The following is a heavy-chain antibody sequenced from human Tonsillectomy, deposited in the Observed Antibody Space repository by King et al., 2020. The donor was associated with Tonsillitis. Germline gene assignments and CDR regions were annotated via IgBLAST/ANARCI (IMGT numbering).Heavy chain of an antibody. J-gene: IGHJ4*02. V-gene: IGHV1-69*01. D-gene: IGHD3-9*01. Sequence: QLVQSGAEVKKPGSSVKVSCKASGGTFSSYAISGVRQAPGQGLGWMGGIIPFFGTANYAQKFQGRVTLTADESTSTAYMELSRLRSEDTAVYYCASSMTGHQWGFDYWGQGTLVTVSS. CDR2: IIPFFGTA. CDR3: ASSMTGHQWGFDY. CDR1: GGTFSSYA.